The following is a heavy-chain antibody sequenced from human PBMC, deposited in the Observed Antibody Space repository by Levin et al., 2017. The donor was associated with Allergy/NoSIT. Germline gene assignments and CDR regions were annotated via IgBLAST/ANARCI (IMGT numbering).Heavy chain of an antibody. CDR3: VPGIAVTGSPTDY. CDR1: GFTFTSYD. V-gene: IGHV3-23*01. J-gene: IGHJ4*02. Sequence: SCAASGFTFTSYDMSWVRQAPGKGLEWVSAIRDNARKTFYADSVKGRFTISRDNSKNTVSLQMNSLRAEDTAIYYCVPGIAVTGSPTDYWGQGTLVTVSS. D-gene: IGHD6-19*01. CDR2: IRDNARKT.